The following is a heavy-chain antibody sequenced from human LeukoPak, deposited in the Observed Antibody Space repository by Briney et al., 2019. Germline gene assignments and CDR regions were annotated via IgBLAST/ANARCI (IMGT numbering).Heavy chain of an antibody. V-gene: IGHV3-7*01. J-gene: IGHJ4*02. Sequence: PGGSLRLSCAASGFTFSNNWMSWVRQAPGKGLEWVANIKQDGREKYYVDSVKGRFTISRDSARNSVFLQMNSLRVEDTAVYYCARDAWKDRYFDSWGQGTLVTVS. CDR3: ARDAWKDRYFDS. CDR1: GFTFSNNW. CDR2: IKQDGREK. D-gene: IGHD1-1*01.